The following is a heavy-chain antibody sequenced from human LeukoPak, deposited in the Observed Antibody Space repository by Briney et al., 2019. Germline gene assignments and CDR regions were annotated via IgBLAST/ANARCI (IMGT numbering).Heavy chain of an antibody. CDR2: INHSGST. CDR3: ASYNIKGSSGYFVAFDI. V-gene: IGHV4-34*01. Sequence: SETLSLTCAVYGGSFSGYYWSWIRQPPGKGLEWIGEINHSGSTNYNPSLKSRVTISVDTSKNQFSLKLNSVTAADTAVYYCASYNIKGSSGYFVAFDIWGQGTMVTVSS. CDR1: GGSFSGYY. J-gene: IGHJ3*02. D-gene: IGHD3-22*01.